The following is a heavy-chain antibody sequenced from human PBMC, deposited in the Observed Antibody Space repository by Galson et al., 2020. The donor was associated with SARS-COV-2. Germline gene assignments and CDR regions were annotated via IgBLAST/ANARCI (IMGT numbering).Heavy chain of an antibody. V-gene: IGHV4-59*01. CDR2: VSYSGTT. D-gene: IGHD3-10*01. J-gene: IGHJ4*02. Sequence: SETLSLTCTVSGGSMSTYYWTWIRQSPGEGLDWIGYVSYSGTTYYNPSLKSRVTISLDGSQNQFSLKLTSLTAADTAIYYCAKFVNYGSSRYLDWWGQGTLVTVSS. CDR3: AKFVNYGSSRYLDW. CDR1: GGSMSTYY.